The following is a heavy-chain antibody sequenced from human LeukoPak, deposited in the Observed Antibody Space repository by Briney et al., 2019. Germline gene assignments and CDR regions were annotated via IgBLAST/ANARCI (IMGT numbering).Heavy chain of an antibody. CDR3: ARELSGWFDP. CDR1: GYTFTSYD. V-gene: IGHV1-8*03. CDR2: MNPNSGNT. J-gene: IGHJ5*02. D-gene: IGHD5-18*01. Sequence: ASVRVSCKASGYTFTSYDINWVRQATGQGLEWMGWMNPNSGNTGYAQKFQGRVTITRNTSISTAYMELCSLRSEDTAVYYCARELSGWFDPWGQGTLVTVSS.